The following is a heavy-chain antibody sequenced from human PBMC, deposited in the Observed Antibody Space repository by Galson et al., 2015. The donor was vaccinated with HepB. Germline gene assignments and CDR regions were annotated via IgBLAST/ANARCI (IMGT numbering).Heavy chain of an antibody. CDR2: IYYSGST. CDR1: GGSISSGGYS. V-gene: IGHV4-30-4*07. Sequence: TLSLTCAVSGGSISSGGYSWSWIRQPPGKGLEWIGYIYYSGSTYYNPSLKSRVTISVDTSKNQFSLKLSSVTAADTAVYYCARPSRKIYGSGSYAFDIWGQGTMVTVSS. CDR3: ARPSRKIYGSGSYAFDI. D-gene: IGHD3-10*01. J-gene: IGHJ3*02.